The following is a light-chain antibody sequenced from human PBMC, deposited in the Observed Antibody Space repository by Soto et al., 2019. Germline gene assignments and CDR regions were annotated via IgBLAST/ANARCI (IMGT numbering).Light chain of an antibody. CDR3: QQYGSSPYT. CDR2: GAS. CDR1: QSVTNSY. V-gene: IGKV3-20*01. Sequence: EIVLTQSPGTLSLSPGERATLSCRASQSVTNSYLAWYQQKPGQAPRLLIYGASTRPTGIPDRFSGSGSGTDFTLTISRLEPEDFAVYYCQQYGSSPYTFGQGTKLEI. J-gene: IGKJ2*01.